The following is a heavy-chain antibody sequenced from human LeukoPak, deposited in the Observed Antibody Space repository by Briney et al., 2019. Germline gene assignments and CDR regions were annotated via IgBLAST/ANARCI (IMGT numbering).Heavy chain of an antibody. CDR2: MNHDRSEI. CDR3: RTWKQGYCSGYSCYNAFHI. D-gene: IGHD2-15*01. CDR1: GFSLNRYW. J-gene: IGHJ3*02. V-gene: IGHV3-7*01. Sequence: GSLRLSCAVSGFSLNRYWMSWVRLTPGKGLEWVATMNHDRSEIYHADSVKGRFTISRDDAKNSLYLQMNRLRVEDTAVYYCRTWKQGYCSGYSCYNAFHIWGQGTTVTVSS.